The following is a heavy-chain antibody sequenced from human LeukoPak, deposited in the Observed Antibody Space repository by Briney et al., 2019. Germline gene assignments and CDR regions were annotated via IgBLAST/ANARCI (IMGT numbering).Heavy chain of an antibody. J-gene: IGHJ4*02. CDR3: ARRPYYYDSSGYYFDY. Sequence: SETLSLTCTVSGGSISSYYWSWIRQPPGKGLEWIGYIYYSGSTNYNPSLKSRVTISVDTSKNQFSLKLSSVTAADTAVYYCARRPYYYDSSGYYFDYWGQGTLVTVSS. CDR1: GGSISSYY. CDR2: IYYSGST. V-gene: IGHV4-59*08. D-gene: IGHD3-22*01.